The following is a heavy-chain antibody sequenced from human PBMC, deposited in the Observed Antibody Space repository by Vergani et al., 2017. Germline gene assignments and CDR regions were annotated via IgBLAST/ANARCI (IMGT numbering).Heavy chain of an antibody. CDR1: GGSISSGGYY. V-gene: IGHV3-23*01. Sequence: VQLQESGPGLVKPSQTLSLTCTVSGGSISSGGYYWSWVRQAPGKGLEWVSAISGSGGSTYYADSVKGRFTISRDNSKNTLYLQMNSLRAEDTAVYYCAKDLGYCSSTSCYNWFDPWGQGTLVTVSS. CDR2: ISGSGGST. D-gene: IGHD2-2*01. CDR3: AKDLGYCSSTSCYNWFDP. J-gene: IGHJ5*02.